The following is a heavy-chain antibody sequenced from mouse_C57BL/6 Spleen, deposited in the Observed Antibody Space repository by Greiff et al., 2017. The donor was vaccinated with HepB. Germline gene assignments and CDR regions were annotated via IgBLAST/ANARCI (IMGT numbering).Heavy chain of an antibody. J-gene: IGHJ2*01. CDR3: ARSRFLLRGGLSLYLDY. CDR2: INPNNGGT. Sequence: EVQLQQSGPELVKPGASVKIPCKASGYTFTDYNMDWVKQSHGKSLEWIGDINPNNGGTIYNQKFKGKATLTVDKSSSTAYMELRSLTSEDTAVYYCARSRFLLRGGLSLYLDYWGQGTTLTVAS. V-gene: IGHV1-18*01. CDR1: GYTFTDYN. D-gene: IGHD1-1*01.